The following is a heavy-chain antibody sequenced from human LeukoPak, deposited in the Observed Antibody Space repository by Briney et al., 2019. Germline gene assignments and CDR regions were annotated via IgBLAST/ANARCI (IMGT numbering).Heavy chain of an antibody. CDR2: INHSGST. D-gene: IGHD1-26*01. J-gene: IGHJ4*02. V-gene: IGHV4-34*01. CDR3: ARTPGSGSFLYFDY. Sequence: SETLSLTCAVYGGSFSGYYWSWIRQPPGKGLEWIGEINHSGSTNYNPSLKSRVTISVDTSKNQFSLKLSSVTAADTAVYYCARTPGSGSFLYFDYWGQGTLVTVSS. CDR1: GGSFSGYY.